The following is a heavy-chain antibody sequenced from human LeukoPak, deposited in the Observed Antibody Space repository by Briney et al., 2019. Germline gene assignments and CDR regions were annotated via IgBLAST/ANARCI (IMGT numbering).Heavy chain of an antibody. CDR1: GGSISSGGYY. D-gene: IGHD7-27*01. CDR2: FYHSGIT. V-gene: IGHV4-30-2*01. Sequence: PSETLSLTCTVSGGSISSGGYYWNWIRQPPGKGLEWIGYFYHSGITYYNPSLKSRVTISVDTSKNQFSLQLNSVTPEDTAVYYCAREGTGDQQSFDYWGQGTLVTVSS. CDR3: AREGTGDQQSFDY. J-gene: IGHJ4*02.